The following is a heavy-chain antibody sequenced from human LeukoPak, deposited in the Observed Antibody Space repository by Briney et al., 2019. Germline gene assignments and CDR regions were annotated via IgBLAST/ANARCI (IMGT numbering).Heavy chain of an antibody. CDR2: IVVDGSDT. V-gene: IGHV3-74*01. J-gene: IGHJ4*02. Sequence: GGSLRLSCAASGFAFSRYWMHWVRQAPGKGLVWVSRIVVDGSDTTYADSVKGRFTISRDNAKNTLYLQMNSLRVEDTAVYYCARDVSYGYDYWGQGTLVTVSS. D-gene: IGHD5-18*01. CDR3: ARDVSYGYDY. CDR1: GFAFSRYW.